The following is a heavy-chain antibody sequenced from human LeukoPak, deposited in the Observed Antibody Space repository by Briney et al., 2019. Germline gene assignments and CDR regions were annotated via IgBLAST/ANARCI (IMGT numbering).Heavy chain of an antibody. CDR3: ARIRSRYYDSSGYYADY. CDR1: GYTFTGYY. CDR2: INPNSGGT. D-gene: IGHD3-22*01. J-gene: IGHJ4*02. V-gene: IGHV1-2*02. Sequence: ASVKVSCKASGYTFTGYYMHWVRQAPGQGLEWMGWINPNSGGTNYAQKFQGRVTMTRDTSISTAYMELSRLRSDDTAVYYCARIRSRYYDSSGYYADYWGQGTLVIVSS.